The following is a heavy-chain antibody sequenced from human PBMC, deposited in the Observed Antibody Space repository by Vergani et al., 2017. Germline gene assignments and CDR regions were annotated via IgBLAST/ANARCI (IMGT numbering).Heavy chain of an antibody. CDR2: IYPADSDT. CDR1: EYSFGNYW. V-gene: IGHV5-51*01. D-gene: IGHD1-1*01. Sequence: EVELVQSGPEMRKPGESLKISCKGSEYSFGNYWNGRVRQMPGKGLEWMGIIYPADSDTRYSPSFQGQVTISADKSISTAFLQWDSLKASDTALYYCARHTTYTDSWGQGTLVTVSS. CDR3: ARHTTYTDS. J-gene: IGHJ4*02.